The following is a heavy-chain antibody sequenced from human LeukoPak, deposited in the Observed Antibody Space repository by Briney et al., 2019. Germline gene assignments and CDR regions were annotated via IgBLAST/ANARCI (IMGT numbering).Heavy chain of an antibody. CDR2: LDPHSGDT. Sequence: ASLKVSCKASGYSLSNFDINWVRQAAGQGPEWMGRLDPHSGDTDYVQKFQGRVIMTKNTSINTAYLEPRSLTSEDTAVYYCARSRRGYYMDVWGRGTTVTVSS. CDR3: ARSRRGYYMDV. D-gene: IGHD3-10*01. CDR1: GYSLSNFD. J-gene: IGHJ6*03. V-gene: IGHV1-8*01.